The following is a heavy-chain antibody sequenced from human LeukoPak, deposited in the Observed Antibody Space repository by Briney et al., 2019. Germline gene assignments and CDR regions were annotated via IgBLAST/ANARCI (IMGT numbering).Heavy chain of an antibody. CDR3: ARGVGYCSGGSCDAFDI. CDR2: INTNSGGT. V-gene: IGHV1-2*02. Sequence: ASVKVSCKASGYTFTGYYMHWVQQAPGQGLEWMGWINTNSGGTNYAQKFQGRVTMTRDTSISTAYMELSSLRSEDTAVYYCARGVGYCSGGSCDAFDIWGQGTMVTVSS. D-gene: IGHD2-15*01. CDR1: GYTFTGYY. J-gene: IGHJ3*02.